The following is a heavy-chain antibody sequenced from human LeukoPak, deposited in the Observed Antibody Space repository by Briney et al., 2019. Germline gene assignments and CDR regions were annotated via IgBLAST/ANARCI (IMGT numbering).Heavy chain of an antibody. CDR3: ARDFHRRLYDSSGYYPY. CDR2: ISGSGGST. Sequence: GGSLRLSCAASGFTFSSYGMSWVRQAPGKGLEWVSAISGSGGSTYYADSVKGRFTISRDNSKNTLYLQMNSLRAEDTAVYYCARDFHRRLYDSSGYYPYWGQGTLVTVSS. CDR1: GFTFSSYG. D-gene: IGHD3-22*01. V-gene: IGHV3-23*01. J-gene: IGHJ4*02.